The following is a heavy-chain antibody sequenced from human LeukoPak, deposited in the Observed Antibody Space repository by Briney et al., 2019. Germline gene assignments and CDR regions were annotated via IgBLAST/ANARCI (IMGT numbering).Heavy chain of an antibody. CDR3: ARERLGDALDY. CDR1: GFTFSGYD. V-gene: IGHV3-30-3*01. J-gene: IGHJ4*02. CDR2: ISYDGSNR. Sequence: GGSLRLSCAASGFTFSGYDMNWVRQAPGKGLEWVAVISYDGSNRYHADSVKGRFTISRDNSKSTLYLQMNSLRAEDTALYYCARERLGDALDYWGQGTLVTVSS. D-gene: IGHD3-10*01.